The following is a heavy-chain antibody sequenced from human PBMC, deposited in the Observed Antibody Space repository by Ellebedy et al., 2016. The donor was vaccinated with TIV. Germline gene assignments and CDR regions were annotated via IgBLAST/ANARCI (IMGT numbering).Heavy chain of an antibody. J-gene: IGHJ3*02. CDR1: GYTFTSYG. V-gene: IGHV1-18*01. D-gene: IGHD1-26*01. Sequence: AASVKVSCKASGYTFTSYGISWVRQPAGQGLEWLGWLSAYHGNTNYAQKFQGRVTITRDTSARTADMELSSLRSEDTAVYYCARAGVGVTFVLSAFDIWGQGTMVTVSS. CDR2: LSAYHGNT. CDR3: ARAGVGVTFVLSAFDI.